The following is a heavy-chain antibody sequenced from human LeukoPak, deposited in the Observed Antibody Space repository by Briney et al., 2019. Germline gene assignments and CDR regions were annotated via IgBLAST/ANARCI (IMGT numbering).Heavy chain of an antibody. D-gene: IGHD6-19*01. CDR1: GFTVSNNY. Sequence: GGSLRLSCVASGFTVSNNYMSWVRQVPGKGLEWVSGISWNSGSIGYADSVKGRFTISRDNAKNSLYLQMNSLRAEDTALYYCAKDTTSSGWYGGDFDYWGQGTLVTVSS. CDR2: ISWNSGSI. J-gene: IGHJ4*02. V-gene: IGHV3-9*01. CDR3: AKDTTSSGWYGGDFDY.